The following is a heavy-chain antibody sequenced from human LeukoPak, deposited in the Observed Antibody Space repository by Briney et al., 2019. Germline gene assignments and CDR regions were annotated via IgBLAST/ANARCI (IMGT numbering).Heavy chain of an antibody. Sequence: GGPLRLSCAASGFTFSGYAMHWVRQAPGKGLQYVSAISDNGGSTNYANSVKGRFTISRANSKNTVYLQMGSLRPEDMAVYYCARGVGYFDSTGYFMYYFDYWGQGALVTVSS. D-gene: IGHD3-22*01. CDR1: GFTFSGYA. J-gene: IGHJ4*02. CDR2: ISDNGGST. CDR3: ARGVGYFDSTGYFMYYFDY. V-gene: IGHV3-64*01.